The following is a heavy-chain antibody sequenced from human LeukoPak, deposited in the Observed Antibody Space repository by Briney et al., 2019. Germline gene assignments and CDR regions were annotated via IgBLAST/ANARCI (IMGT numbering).Heavy chain of an antibody. J-gene: IGHJ4*02. D-gene: IGHD3-10*01. Sequence: GGSLRLSCAASGFTFSSYGMHWVRQAPGKGLEWVAVISYDGSNKYYADSVKGRFTISRDNSKNTLYLQMNSLRAEDTALYYCAKDIGTTMVRGVIIGEGFDYWGQGTLVTVSS. CDR2: ISYDGSNK. CDR1: GFTFSSYG. V-gene: IGHV3-30*18. CDR3: AKDIGTTMVRGVIIGEGFDY.